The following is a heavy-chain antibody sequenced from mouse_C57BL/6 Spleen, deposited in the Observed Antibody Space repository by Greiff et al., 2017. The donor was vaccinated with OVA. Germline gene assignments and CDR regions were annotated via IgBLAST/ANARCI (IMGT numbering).Heavy chain of an antibody. CDR1: GYTFTDYY. D-gene: IGHD2-1*01. J-gene: IGHJ1*03. Sequence: VQLQQSGPELVKPGASVKISCKASGYTFTDYYMNWVKQSHGKSLEWIGDINPNNGGTSYHQKFKGKATLTVDKSSSTAYMELRSLPSEDSAVYYCARPIYPWDLDVWGTGTTVTVSS. CDR3: ARPIYPWDLDV. V-gene: IGHV1-26*01. CDR2: INPNNGGT.